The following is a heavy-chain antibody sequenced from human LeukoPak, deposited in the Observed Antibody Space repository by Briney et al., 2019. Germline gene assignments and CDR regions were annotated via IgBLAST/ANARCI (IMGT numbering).Heavy chain of an antibody. D-gene: IGHD6-19*01. J-gene: IGHJ4*02. CDR1: GGSISSTPYY. CDR3: ERRSVAGAADY. V-gene: IGHV4-39*01. Sequence: PSETLSLTCTLSGGSISSTPYYWGWIRQPPGKGLEWIGSIYPSGSSYDNPSLKGRVTISVDTSKNQFSLKQSSGPAADTAVYSPERRSVAGAADYWGQGALVTVSS. CDR2: IYPSGSS.